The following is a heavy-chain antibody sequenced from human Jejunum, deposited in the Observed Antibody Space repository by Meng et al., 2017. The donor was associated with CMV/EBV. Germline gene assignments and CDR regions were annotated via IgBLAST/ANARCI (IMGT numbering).Heavy chain of an antibody. CDR3: GDPPAGY. V-gene: IGHV4/OR15-8*02. CDR2: IFHSGAT. CDR1: GGSLSGTNW. Sequence: PYLTCVVSGGSLSGTNWWNGVRQPPGGGLEWIGEIFHSGATNYNPSLKSRVTISIDNSKNQFSLKLTSMTAADTAVYFCGDPPAGYWGQGILVTVSS. J-gene: IGHJ4*02.